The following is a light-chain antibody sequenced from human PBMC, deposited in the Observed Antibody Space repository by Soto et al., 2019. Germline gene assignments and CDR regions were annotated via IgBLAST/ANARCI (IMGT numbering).Light chain of an antibody. CDR3: QQYNDWTLT. CDR2: GAF. V-gene: IGKV3-15*01. J-gene: IGKJ1*01. CDR1: QSVSSN. Sequence: EILMTQSPVTLSVSPGERATLSCRASQSVSSNLAWYQQKPGQAPSLLIYGAFTRATGIPARFSGTGYGTELTITISSMQYEDFELYYCQQYNDWTLTFGQGTKVDIK.